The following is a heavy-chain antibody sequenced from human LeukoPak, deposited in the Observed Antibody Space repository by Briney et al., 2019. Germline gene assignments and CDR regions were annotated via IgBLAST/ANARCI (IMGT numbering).Heavy chain of an antibody. CDR2: ISGSGIST. J-gene: IGHJ4*02. D-gene: IGHD6-19*01. CDR3: AKDRIAVTGILCDY. Sequence: SGGSLRLSCAASGFTFYSHAMTWVRQAPGKGLEWVASISGSGISTYYADSVKGRFTISRDNAGDTVSLEMNSLRAEDTAVYYCAKDRIAVTGILCDYWGQGTLVTVSS. CDR1: GFTFYSHA. V-gene: IGHV3-23*01.